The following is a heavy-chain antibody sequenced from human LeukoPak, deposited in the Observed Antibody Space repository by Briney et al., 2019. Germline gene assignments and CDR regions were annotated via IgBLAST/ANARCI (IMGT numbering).Heavy chain of an antibody. CDR2: IYYSGST. D-gene: IGHD3-16*01. J-gene: IGHJ4*02. V-gene: IGHV4-31*03. CDR3: ARGYYDYVWGSSGIGQLDY. CDR1: GGSISSGGYY. Sequence: SETLSLTCTVSGGSISSGGYYWSWIRQHPGKGLEWIGYIYYSGSTYHNPSLKSRVTISVDTSKNQFSLKLSSVTAADTAVYYCARGYYDYVWGSSGIGQLDYWGQGTLVTVSS.